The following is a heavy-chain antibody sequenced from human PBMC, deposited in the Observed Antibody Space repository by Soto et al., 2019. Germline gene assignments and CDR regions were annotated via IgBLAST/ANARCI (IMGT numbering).Heavy chain of an antibody. D-gene: IGHD2-21*02. V-gene: IGHV2-5*02. CDR2: IYWDDDK. CDR3: AHTDCYRSWNFGY. J-gene: IGHJ4*02. CDR1: GFSLTTRGPG. Sequence: QITLKESGPALVKPTQTLTLTCTFSGFSLTTRGPGVGWIRQPPGKALEWLALIYWDDDKRYSPSLRNRLTSTKDTSKNQVVITLTTMDPVDTATYYCAHTDCYRSWNFGYWGQGTLVTVSS.